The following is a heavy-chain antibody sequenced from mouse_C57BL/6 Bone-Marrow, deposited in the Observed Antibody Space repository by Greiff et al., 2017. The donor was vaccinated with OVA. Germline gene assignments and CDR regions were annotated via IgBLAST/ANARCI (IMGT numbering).Heavy chain of an antibody. D-gene: IGHD2-2*01. J-gene: IGHJ3*01. Sequence: EVKLVESGGVLVKPGGSLKLSCAASGFTFSDYGMHWVRQAPEKGLEWVAYISSGSSTIYYADTVKGRFTISIDNAKNTLFLQMTSLRSEDTAMYYCARRHVYDVAWFAYWGQGTLVTVSA. CDR2: ISSGSSTI. CDR1: GFTFSDYG. CDR3: ARRHVYDVAWFAY. V-gene: IGHV5-17*01.